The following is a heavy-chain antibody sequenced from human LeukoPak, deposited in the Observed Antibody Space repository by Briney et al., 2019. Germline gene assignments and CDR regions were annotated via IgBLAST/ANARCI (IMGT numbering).Heavy chain of an antibody. V-gene: IGHV3-30-3*01. CDR3: AREEYNWNEAGAFDI. D-gene: IGHD1-20*01. CDR2: ISYDGSNK. J-gene: IGHJ3*02. Sequence: GGSLRLSCAASGFTFSSYAMHWVRQAPGKGLEWVAVISYDGSNKYYADSVKGRFTISRDNSKNTLYLQMNSLRAEDTAVYYCAREEYNWNEAGAFDIWGQGTMATVSS. CDR1: GFTFSSYA.